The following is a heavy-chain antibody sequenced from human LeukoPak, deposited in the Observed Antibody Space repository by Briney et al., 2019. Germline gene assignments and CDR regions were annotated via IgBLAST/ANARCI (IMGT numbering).Heavy chain of an antibody. CDR3: ARGEAITMGRGLYRDY. CDR2: INPNSGGT. Sequence: GASVKVSCKASGYTFTGYYMHWVRQAPGQGLEWMGWINPNSGGTNYAQKFQGRVTMTRDTSISTAYMELSRLRSDDTAVYYCARGEAITMGRGLYRDYWGQGTLVTVSS. CDR1: GYTFTGYY. D-gene: IGHD3-10*01. J-gene: IGHJ4*02. V-gene: IGHV1-2*02.